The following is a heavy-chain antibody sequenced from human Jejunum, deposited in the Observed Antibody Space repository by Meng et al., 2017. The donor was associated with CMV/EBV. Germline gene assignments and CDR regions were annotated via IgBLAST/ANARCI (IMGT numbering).Heavy chain of an antibody. CDR1: GFTFFDYY. V-gene: IGHV1-2*02. Sequence: KASGFTFFDYYKHWLRQAPGQGLEWMGWIRLDNGATNGTQRCQGRVTLTRETSITTAYMGLSWLTSDDTAVYFCARDSAIAAGTYFDYWGQGSRVTVSS. D-gene: IGHD6-13*01. CDR3: ARDSAIAAGTYFDY. CDR2: IRLDNGAT. J-gene: IGHJ4*02.